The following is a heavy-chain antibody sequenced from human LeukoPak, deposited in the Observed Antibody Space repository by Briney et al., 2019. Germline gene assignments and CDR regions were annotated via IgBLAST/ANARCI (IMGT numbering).Heavy chain of an antibody. D-gene: IGHD5-12*01. J-gene: IGHJ4*02. Sequence: PGGSLRPSCAASGFTFSSSSISWVRQAPGKGLEWVSAITDAVGSTHYADSVKGRFTISSDNSKNTVYLQMNGLRPEDMAVYYCAKEIFSGLLYIDYWGQGTLVTVSS. CDR1: GFTFSSSS. CDR2: ITDAVGST. CDR3: AKEIFSGLLYIDY. V-gene: IGHV3-23*01.